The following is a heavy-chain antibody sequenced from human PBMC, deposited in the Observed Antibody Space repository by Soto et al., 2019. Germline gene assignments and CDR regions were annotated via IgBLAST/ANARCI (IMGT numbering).Heavy chain of an antibody. CDR3: ASDLGGTGYYIWYLDL. D-gene: IGHD3-9*01. J-gene: IGHJ2*01. V-gene: IGHV1-69*01. Sequence: QVQLVQSGAEVKKPGSSVKVSCKASGGTFNSYTIHWVRQAPGQGLEWMGGIIPIFGTANYAQKFQGRVTISADESTSIAYMELSSLTSDDTAVYYCASDLGGTGYYIWYLDLWGRGTLVTVSS. CDR1: GGTFNSYT. CDR2: IIPIFGTA.